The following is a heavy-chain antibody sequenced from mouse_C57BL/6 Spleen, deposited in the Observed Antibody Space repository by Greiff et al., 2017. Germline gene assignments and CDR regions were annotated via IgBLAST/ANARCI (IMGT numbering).Heavy chain of an antibody. CDR2: ISSGGDYI. CDR1: GFTFSSYA. Sequence: EVQVVESGEGLVKPGGSLKLSCAASGFTFSSYAMSWVRQTPEKRLEWVAYISSGGDYIYYADTVKGRFTISRDNARNTLYLQMSSLKSEDTAMYYCTRASYYSNYFDYWGQGTTLTVSS. V-gene: IGHV5-9-1*02. CDR3: TRASYYSNYFDY. D-gene: IGHD2-5*01. J-gene: IGHJ2*01.